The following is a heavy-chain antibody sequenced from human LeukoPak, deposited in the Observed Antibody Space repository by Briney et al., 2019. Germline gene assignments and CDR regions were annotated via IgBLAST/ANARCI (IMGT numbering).Heavy chain of an antibody. CDR2: ITGSHGRT. Sequence: GGSLSLSCAASGFTFSSFAMTWVRRAPGKGLEWVSSITGSHGRTYNTDSVKGRFTISRDNSQNTLYLQMNSLTAEDTAVYYCTKDPNGDYVGAFDPWGQGTLVTVSS. CDR3: TKDPNGDYVGAFDP. V-gene: IGHV3-23*01. CDR1: GFTFSSFA. D-gene: IGHD4-17*01. J-gene: IGHJ5*02.